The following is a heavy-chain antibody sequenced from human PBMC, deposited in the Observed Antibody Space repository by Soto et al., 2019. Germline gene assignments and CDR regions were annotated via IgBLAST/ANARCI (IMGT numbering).Heavy chain of an antibody. V-gene: IGHV4-39*01. J-gene: IGHJ5*02. CDR2: ISHDGNV. D-gene: IGHD4-17*01. CDR1: GDSIGDTRFY. CDR3: ARQVYGDYLRGNWFDP. Sequence: KTSETLSLTCSILGDSIGDTRFYWGWVRQSPEKGLEWIGSISHDGNVYYNPSLKSRVTLFADTSRNQFSLTMKSVTVADTALYFCARQVYGDYLRGNWFDPWGQGALVTVSS.